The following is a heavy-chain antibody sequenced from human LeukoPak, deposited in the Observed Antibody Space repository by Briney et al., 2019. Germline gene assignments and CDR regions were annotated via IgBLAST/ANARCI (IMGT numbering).Heavy chain of an antibody. Sequence: ASVKVSCKASGYTFTGYYMHWVRQAPGQGLEWMGWINPNSGGTNYAQKFQGRVTMTRDTSISTAYMELSRLRSDDTAVYYCAVDFWSGYYIDYFDYWGQGTLVTVYS. CDR2: INPNSGGT. D-gene: IGHD3-3*01. CDR3: AVDFWSGYYIDYFDY. V-gene: IGHV1-2*02. CDR1: GYTFTGYY. J-gene: IGHJ4*02.